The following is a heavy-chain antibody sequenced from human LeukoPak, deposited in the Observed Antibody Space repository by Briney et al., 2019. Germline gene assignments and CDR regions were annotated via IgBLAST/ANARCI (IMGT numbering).Heavy chain of an antibody. J-gene: IGHJ4*02. CDR1: AFTLGDWY. Sequence: GGSLRLSCTASAFTLGDWYMSWIRQAPGKGLEWISYISNIGTTTYYAESVKGWFTISRDNAKNSLYLQMNSLRAEDTAVYYCACDFRYLGHDFWGQGTLVTVSS. D-gene: IGHD2-21*02. CDR3: ACDFRYLGHDF. CDR2: ISNIGTTT. V-gene: IGHV3-11*01.